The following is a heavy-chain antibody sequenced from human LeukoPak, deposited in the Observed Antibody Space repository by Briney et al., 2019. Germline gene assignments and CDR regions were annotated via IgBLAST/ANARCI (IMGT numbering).Heavy chain of an antibody. CDR2: VYYSGTT. CDR1: GGSISSSSYY. CDR3: ARRLIAATIDY. D-gene: IGHD5-12*01. J-gene: IGHJ4*02. V-gene: IGHV4-39*01. Sequence: SETVSLTCTVFGGSISSSSYYWAWIRQPPGKGLEWIGSVYYSGTTFYNPSLKSRLTISVDTSNNQFSLKLSSVTAADTSLYYCARRLIAATIDYWGQGTLVPVSS.